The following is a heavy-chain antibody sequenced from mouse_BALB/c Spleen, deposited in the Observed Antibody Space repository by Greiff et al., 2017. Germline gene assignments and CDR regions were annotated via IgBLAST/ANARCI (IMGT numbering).Heavy chain of an antibody. Sequence: VQLQQPGAELVSPGASVKLSCKASGYTFTSYWINWVKQRPGQGLEWIGNIYPSDSYTNYNQKFKDKATLTVDKSSSTAYMQLSSPTSEDSAVYYCTRGTTVVAYWYFDVWGAGTTVTVSS. D-gene: IGHD1-1*01. CDR2: IYPSDSYT. CDR3: TRGTTVVAYWYFDV. J-gene: IGHJ1*01. CDR1: GYTFTSYW. V-gene: IGHV1-69*02.